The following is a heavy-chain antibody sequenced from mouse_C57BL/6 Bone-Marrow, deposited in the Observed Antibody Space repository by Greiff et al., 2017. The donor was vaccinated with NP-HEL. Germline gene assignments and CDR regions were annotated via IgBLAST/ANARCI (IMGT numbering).Heavy chain of an antibody. J-gene: IGHJ3*01. V-gene: IGHV5-6*01. D-gene: IGHD2-4*01. CDR3: ASPYDYDVAWFAY. CDR2: ISSGGSYT. CDR1: GFTFSSYG. Sequence: EVQGVESGGDLVKPGGSLKLSCAASGFTFSSYGMSWVRQTPDKRLEWVATISSGGSYTYYPDSVKGRFTISRDNAKHTLYLQMSSLKSEDTAMYYWASPYDYDVAWFAYWGQGTLVTVSA.